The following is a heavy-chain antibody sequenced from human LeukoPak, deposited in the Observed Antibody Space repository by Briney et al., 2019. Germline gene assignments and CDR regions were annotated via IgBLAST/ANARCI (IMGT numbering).Heavy chain of an antibody. CDR1: GFTFDDYG. J-gene: IGHJ6*03. V-gene: IGHV3-20*01. CDR3: ARGGITIFGNYYYMDV. CDR2: INWNGGST. D-gene: IGHD3-3*01. Sequence: GGSLRLSCAASGFTFDDYGMSWVRQAPGKGLEGVSGINWNGGSTGYADSVKGRFTISRDNAKNSLYLQMNSLRAEDTALYHCARGGITIFGNYYYMDVWGKGTTVTVSS.